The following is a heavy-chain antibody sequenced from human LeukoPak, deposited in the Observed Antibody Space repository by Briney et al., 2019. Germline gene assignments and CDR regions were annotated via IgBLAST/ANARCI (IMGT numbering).Heavy chain of an antibody. CDR3: ANLRGRGAYACSGSGCYSY. CDR2: ISGSGGST. V-gene: IGHV3-23*01. CDR1: GFTFSSYA. Sequence: GGSLRLSCAASGFTFSSYAISWVRLAPEKGLEWVSAISGSGGSTYYADSVKGRFTISRDNSKNTLYLQMNSLRADDTAVYYCANLRGRGAYACSGSGCYSYWGQGTLVTVSS. D-gene: IGHD2-15*01. J-gene: IGHJ4*02.